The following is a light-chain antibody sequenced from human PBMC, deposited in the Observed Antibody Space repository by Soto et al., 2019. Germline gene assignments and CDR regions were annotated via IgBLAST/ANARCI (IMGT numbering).Light chain of an antibody. V-gene: IGLV1-44*01. CDR2: SDN. J-gene: IGLJ3*02. CDR1: SSNIGNNP. CDR3: AAWEDSQPGTMM. Sequence: QAVVTQPPSVSGTPGQRVTIFCSGSSSNIGNNPVNWYQQLPGTAPKLLIYSDNQRPSRVPDRFSGSKSGTSASLPISGLQSEDEADYICAAWEDSQPGTMMFGEGTKLTVL.